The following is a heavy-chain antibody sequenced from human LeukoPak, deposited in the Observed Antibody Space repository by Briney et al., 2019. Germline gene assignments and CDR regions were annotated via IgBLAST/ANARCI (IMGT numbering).Heavy chain of an antibody. J-gene: IGHJ4*02. D-gene: IGHD2-15*01. V-gene: IGHV3-21*01. CDR1: GFTFSTYS. CDR2: ITSSSSYI. Sequence: PGGSLRLSCAASGFTFSTYSMNWVRQAPGKGLEWVSSITSSSSYIYYADSVKGRFTISRDNARNSLYLQTNSLRAEDTAVYYCARDGGYCSAGTCYSDYWGQGTLVTVSS. CDR3: ARDGGYCSAGTCYSDY.